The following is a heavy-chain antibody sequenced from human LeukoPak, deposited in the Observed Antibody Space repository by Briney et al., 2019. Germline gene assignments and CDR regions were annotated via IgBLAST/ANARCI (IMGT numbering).Heavy chain of an antibody. CDR1: GLTFSSYA. J-gene: IGHJ6*03. CDR2: ISFDGGNK. D-gene: IGHD3-10*01. V-gene: IGHV3-30-3*01. CDR3: ARLWVYYMDV. Sequence: GGSLRLSCAVSGLTFSSYAMHWVRQAPGKGLEWVSIISFDGGNKYYADSVKGRFTISRDNSNNTLYLQMNSLSAEDTAVYYCARLWVYYMDVWGKGTTVTVSS.